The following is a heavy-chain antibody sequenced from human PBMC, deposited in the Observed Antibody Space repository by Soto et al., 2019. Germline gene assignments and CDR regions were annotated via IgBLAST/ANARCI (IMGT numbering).Heavy chain of an antibody. CDR1: GVTFSSYA. J-gene: IGHJ4*02. CDR3: VRVVAIPGYPDN. Sequence: QVQLVQSGAEVRQPASSVKVSCKTSGVTFSSYAISWVRQAPGQGLEWMGGIVPIVDTSTYAQKFQGRVTITADESTSTVYMALSSLRSDDTAVYYCVRVVAIPGYPDNWGQGTLGNVSS. D-gene: IGHD5-12*01. V-gene: IGHV1-69*12. CDR2: IVPIVDTS.